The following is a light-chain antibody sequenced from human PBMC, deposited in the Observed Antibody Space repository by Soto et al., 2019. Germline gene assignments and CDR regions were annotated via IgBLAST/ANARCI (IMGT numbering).Light chain of an antibody. J-gene: IGLJ1*01. CDR2: EVN. V-gene: IGLV2-14*01. CDR3: FSFKTTSTHG. CDR1: SSDIGAYDY. Sequence: QSALTQPASLSGSPGQSITISCTGTSSDIGAYDYVSWFQQHPGKAPKLMISEVNNRPSGVSNRFSCSKSGNTAYLTISGLQVEDEAEHFCFSFKTTSTHGFGTGTKVTV.